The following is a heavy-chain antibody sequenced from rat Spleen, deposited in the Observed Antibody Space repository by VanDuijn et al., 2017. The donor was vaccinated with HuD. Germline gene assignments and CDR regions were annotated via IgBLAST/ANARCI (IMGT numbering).Heavy chain of an antibody. CDR2: ITNSGGST. CDR1: GFIFSNYG. D-gene: IGHD1-11*01. J-gene: IGHJ3*01. V-gene: IGHV5-27*01. Sequence: EVQLVETGGGLVQPGRSLKLSCAASGFIFSNYGMAWVRQAPTKGLEWVASITNSGGSTYYRDSVKGRFTISRDNAKSTLYLQMDSLRSEDTATYYCTTDRGGGYRPFVYWGQGTLVTVSS. CDR3: TTDRGGGYRPFVY.